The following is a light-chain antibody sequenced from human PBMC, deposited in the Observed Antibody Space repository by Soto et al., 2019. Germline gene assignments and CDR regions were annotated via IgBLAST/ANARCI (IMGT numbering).Light chain of an antibody. V-gene: IGKV3-11*01. CDR1: QSVDSY. CDR2: DVS. J-gene: IGKJ4*01. CDR3: QQRSNWPLT. Sequence: EIVLTQSPGTLSLSPGERATLSCRASQSVDSYLAWYQQRPGRAPRLLIYDVSNRATGIPARFSGSGSGTDFTLTISSLEPEDFAVYYCQQRSNWPLTFGGGTKVDIK.